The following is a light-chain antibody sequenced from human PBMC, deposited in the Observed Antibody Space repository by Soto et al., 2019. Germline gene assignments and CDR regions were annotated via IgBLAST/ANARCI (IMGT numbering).Light chain of an antibody. V-gene: IGKV1-6*01. CDR2: GAS. J-gene: IGKJ4*01. CDR1: QDIRKD. Sequence: AIQMTQSPSSLSASVGDRVTITCRASQDIRKDLGWYQQKPGKAPKLLIYGASILQTRVPSRFSGSGSGTDFTLTISSLQPEDFATYYCLQDDTYPLTFGGGTKLEIK. CDR3: LQDDTYPLT.